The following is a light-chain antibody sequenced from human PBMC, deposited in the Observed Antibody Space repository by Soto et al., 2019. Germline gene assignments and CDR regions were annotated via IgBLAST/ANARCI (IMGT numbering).Light chain of an antibody. J-gene: IGLJ1*01. CDR3: NSYTSSTTYV. CDR2: EVN. V-gene: IGLV2-14*01. CDR1: SSDVGGYNY. Sequence: QSVLTQPASVSGSPGQSITISCTGTSSDVGGYNYVSWYQQHPGKAPKLMIYEVNNRPSGVSNRFSGSKSGNTASLTISGLQAEDEADYYCNSYTSSTTYVFGNGTKVTVL.